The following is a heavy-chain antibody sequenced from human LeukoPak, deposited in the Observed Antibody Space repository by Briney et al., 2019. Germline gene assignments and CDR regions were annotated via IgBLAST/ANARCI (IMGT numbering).Heavy chain of an antibody. V-gene: IGHV4-39*07. J-gene: IGHJ4*02. Sequence: PSETLSLTCTVSGGSISSSSYYWGWIRQPPGKGLEWIGSIYYSGSTYYNPSLKSRVTISVDTSKNQFSLKLSSVTAADTAVYCCARGYVRTPFDYWGQGTLVTVSS. CDR1: GGSISSSSYY. CDR2: IYYSGST. D-gene: IGHD1-1*01. CDR3: ARGYVRTPFDY.